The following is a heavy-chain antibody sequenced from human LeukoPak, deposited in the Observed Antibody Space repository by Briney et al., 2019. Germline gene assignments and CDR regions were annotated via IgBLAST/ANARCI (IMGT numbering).Heavy chain of an antibody. CDR2: IYSGGST. CDR3: ARDQRGYSYGALFGDAFDI. CDR1: GFTVSSNY. J-gene: IGHJ3*02. D-gene: IGHD5-18*01. V-gene: IGHV3-53*01. Sequence: GGSLRLSCAASGFTVSSNYMSWVRQAPGKGLEWVSVIYSGGSTYYADSVKGRFTISRDNSKNTLYLQMNSLRAEDTAVYYCARDQRGYSYGALFGDAFDIWGQGTMVTVSS.